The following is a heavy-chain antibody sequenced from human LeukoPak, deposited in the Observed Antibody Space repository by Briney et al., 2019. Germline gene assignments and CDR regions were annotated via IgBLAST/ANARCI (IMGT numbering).Heavy chain of an antibody. J-gene: IGHJ4*02. D-gene: IGHD3-9*01. CDR3: ARGPRYFDWLFAGSED. V-gene: IGHV1-69*13. CDR1: GGTFSSYA. CDR2: IIPIFGTA. Sequence: SVKVSCKASGGTFSSYAISWVRQAPGQGLEWMGGIIPIFGTANYAQKFQGRVTITADESTSAAYMELSSLRSEDTAVYYCARGPRYFDWLFAGSEDWGQGTLVTVSS.